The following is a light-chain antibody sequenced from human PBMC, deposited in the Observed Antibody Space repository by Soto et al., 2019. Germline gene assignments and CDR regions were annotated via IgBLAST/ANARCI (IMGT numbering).Light chain of an antibody. CDR2: EVN. CDR3: SSYTSTSSYV. CDR1: SSDVGSYNR. V-gene: IGLV2-18*02. Sequence: QSVLTQPPSVSGSPGQSVTISCTGTSSDVGSYNRVSWYQQPPGTAPKLMIYEVNNRPSGVPDRFSGSKSGNTASLTISGLQAEDEADYYCSSYTSTSSYVFGTATKVTVL. J-gene: IGLJ1*01.